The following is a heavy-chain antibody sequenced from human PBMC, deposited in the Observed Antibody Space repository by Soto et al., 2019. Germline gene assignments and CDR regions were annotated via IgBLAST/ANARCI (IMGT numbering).Heavy chain of an antibody. CDR2: IDSDGSRT. CDR1: GFTFSSYW. D-gene: IGHD6-25*01. J-gene: IGHJ4*02. Sequence: EVQLVESGGGLVQPGGSLRLSCAASGFTFSSYWMHWVRQAPGKGLVWVSHIDSDGSRTSYADSVKGRFTISRDNAKNTLYLQVNSLRADDTAVYYCARGRQAAPLVGDYWGQGTLATVSS. V-gene: IGHV3-74*01. CDR3: ARGRQAAPLVGDY.